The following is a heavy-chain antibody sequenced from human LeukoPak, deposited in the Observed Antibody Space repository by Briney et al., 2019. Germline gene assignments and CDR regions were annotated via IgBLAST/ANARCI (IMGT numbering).Heavy chain of an antibody. Sequence: GASVKVSCKASGYTFTSYGISWVRQAPGQGLEWMGGIIPIFGTANYAQKFQGRVTITADESTSTAYMELSSLRSEDTAVYYCARNPRGITIFGVVTEDYYYGMDVWGQGTTVTVSS. V-gene: IGHV1-69*13. CDR3: ARNPRGITIFGVVTEDYYYGMDV. D-gene: IGHD3-3*01. CDR1: GYTFTSYG. CDR2: IIPIFGTA. J-gene: IGHJ6*02.